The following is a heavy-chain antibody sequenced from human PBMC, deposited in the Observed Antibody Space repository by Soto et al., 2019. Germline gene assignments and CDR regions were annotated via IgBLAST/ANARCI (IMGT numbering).Heavy chain of an antibody. CDR1: GFTFSDYY. Sequence: GGSLRLSCAASGFTFSDYYMSWIRQAPGKGLEWVSYISSSGSTIYYADSVKGRFTISRDNAKNSLYLQMNSLRAEDTAVYYCARDSAGDFWRGPPPDGGPYYYYGMDVWGQGTTVTVSS. J-gene: IGHJ6*02. CDR3: ARDSAGDFWRGPPPDGGPYYYYGMDV. V-gene: IGHV3-11*01. D-gene: IGHD3-3*01. CDR2: ISSSGSTI.